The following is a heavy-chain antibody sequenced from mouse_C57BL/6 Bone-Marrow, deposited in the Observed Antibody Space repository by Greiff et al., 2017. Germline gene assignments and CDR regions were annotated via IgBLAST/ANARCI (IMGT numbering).Heavy chain of an antibody. V-gene: IGHV5-9*01. CDR2: ISGGGGNT. CDR3: AREGLLGAMDY. Sequence: DVMLVESGGGLVKPGGSLKLSCAASGFTFSSYTMSWVRQTPEKRLEWVATISGGGGNTYYPDSVKGRFTLSRDNAKNTLYLQMGSLRSEDTALYYCAREGLLGAMDYWGQGTSVTVSS. D-gene: IGHD1-1*01. CDR1: GFTFSSYT. J-gene: IGHJ4*01.